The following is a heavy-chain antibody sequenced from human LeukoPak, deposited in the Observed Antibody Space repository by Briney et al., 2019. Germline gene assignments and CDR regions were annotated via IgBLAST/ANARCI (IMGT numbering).Heavy chain of an antibody. CDR1: GYTLTELS. Sequence: ASVEVSCKVSGYTLTELSMHWVRQAPGKGLEWMGGFDPEDGETIYAQKFQGRVTMTEDTSTDTAYMELSSLRSEDTAVYYCATPPGDWGSDYYFDYWGQGTLVTVSS. CDR3: ATPPGDWGSDYYFDY. D-gene: IGHD7-27*01. J-gene: IGHJ4*02. V-gene: IGHV1-24*01. CDR2: FDPEDGET.